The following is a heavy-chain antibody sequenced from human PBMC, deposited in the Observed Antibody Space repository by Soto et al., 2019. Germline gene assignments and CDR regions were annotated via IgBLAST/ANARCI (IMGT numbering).Heavy chain of an antibody. J-gene: IGHJ6*03. CDR3: ARLLGEGDSYYYYYMDV. V-gene: IGHV4-59*01. CDR2: IYYSGST. CDR1: GGSISSYY. Sequence: SETLSLTCTVSGGSISSYYWSWIRQPPGKGLEWIGYIYYSGSTNYNPSPKSRVTISVDTSKNQFSLKLSSVTAADTAVYYCARLLGEGDSYYYYYMDVWGKGTTVTVSS. D-gene: IGHD3-16*01.